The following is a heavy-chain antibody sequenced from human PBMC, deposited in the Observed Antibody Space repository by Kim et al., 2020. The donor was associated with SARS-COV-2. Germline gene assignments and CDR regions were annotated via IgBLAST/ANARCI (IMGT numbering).Heavy chain of an antibody. Sequence: SVKVSCKASGGTFSSYAISWVRQAPGQGLEWMGGIIPIFGTANYAQKFQGRVTITADESTSTAYMELSSLRSEDTAVYYCARDPDIAAAGYYYYGMDVWGQGTTVTVSS. V-gene: IGHV1-69*13. CDR1: GGTFSSYA. CDR3: ARDPDIAAAGYYYYGMDV. J-gene: IGHJ6*02. D-gene: IGHD6-13*01. CDR2: IIPIFGTA.